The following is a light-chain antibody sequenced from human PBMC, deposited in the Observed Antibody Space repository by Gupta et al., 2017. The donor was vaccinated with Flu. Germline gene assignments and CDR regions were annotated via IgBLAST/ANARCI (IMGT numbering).Light chain of an antibody. J-gene: IGLJ3*02. CDR2: EVS. V-gene: IGLV2-14*01. CDR3: SSYTNTHTLVV. CDR1: SGDLGGYNY. Sequence: QSALTHPASVSGPPGPAITIACTRTSGDLGGYNYVSWYQQHPGKAPKLLIFEVSNRPSGVSNRFSGSKSGNTASLTITGLQAEDEADYYCSSYTNTHTLVVFGGGTKLTVL.